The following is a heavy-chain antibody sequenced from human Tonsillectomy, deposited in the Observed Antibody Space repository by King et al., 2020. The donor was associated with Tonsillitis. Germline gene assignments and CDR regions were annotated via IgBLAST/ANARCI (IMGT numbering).Heavy chain of an antibody. D-gene: IGHD3-10*01. CDR1: GGSISSGGYS. V-gene: IGHV4-30-4*07. CDR2: IDYSGST. Sequence: VQLQESGPGLVKPSQTLSLTCAVSGGSISSGGYSWSWIRQPPGKGLEWIGYIDYSGSTYYNPSLKSRVTISVDTSKNQFSLKLSSVTAADTAVYYCARVISSIKISYYYGMDVWGQGTTVTVSS. J-gene: IGHJ6*02. CDR3: ARVISSIKISYYYGMDV.